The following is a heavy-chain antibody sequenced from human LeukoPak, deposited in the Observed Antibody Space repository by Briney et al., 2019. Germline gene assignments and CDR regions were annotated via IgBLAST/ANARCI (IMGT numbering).Heavy chain of an antibody. CDR3: ARERGHHFEY. CDR1: GFTFSDYY. CDR2: ISNSVSGNIL. Sequence: GGSLKLSCAASGFTFSDYYMSWIRQAPGKGLEWVSYISNSVSGNILYYADSVMGRFTISRDNAKNSLYLKMNRLRDEDTAVYYCARERGHHFEYWGQGTLVTVSS. J-gene: IGHJ4*02. D-gene: IGHD6-25*01. V-gene: IGHV3-11*04.